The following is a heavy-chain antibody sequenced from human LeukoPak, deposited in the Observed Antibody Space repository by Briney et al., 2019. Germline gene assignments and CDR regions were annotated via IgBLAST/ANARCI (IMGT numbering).Heavy chain of an antibody. Sequence: PSETLSLTCTVSGGSISSGGYYWSWIRQPAGKGLEWIGRIYTSGSTNYNPSLKSRVTMSVDTSKNQFSLKLSSVTAADTAVYYCARDLDPSYDFWSGYYKDWFDPWGQGTLVTVSS. CDR2: IYTSGST. CDR1: GGSISSGGYY. D-gene: IGHD3-3*01. J-gene: IGHJ5*02. V-gene: IGHV4-61*02. CDR3: ARDLDPSYDFWSGYYKDWFDP.